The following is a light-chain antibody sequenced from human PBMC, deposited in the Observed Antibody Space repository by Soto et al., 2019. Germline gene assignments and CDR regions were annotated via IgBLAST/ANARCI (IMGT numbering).Light chain of an antibody. CDR3: QQYNSYV. J-gene: IGKJ3*01. CDR1: QSIGNW. CDR2: KAS. Sequence: DVQMTQTPSSFSASVGYRVIVPCRASQSIGNWLAWYQQKPGKAPKLLIYKASSLESGVPTRFRGSGSGTDFTLTISSMQPEDFANYYCQQYNSYVFGPGTKVDIK. V-gene: IGKV1-5*03.